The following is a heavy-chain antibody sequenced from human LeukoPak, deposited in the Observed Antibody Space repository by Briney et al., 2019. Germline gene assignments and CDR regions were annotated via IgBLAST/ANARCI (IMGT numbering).Heavy chain of an antibody. CDR1: GGSISSSSYY. CDR3: ARVRTSPTKLPRGYYYYYMDV. Sequence: SETLSLTCTVSGGSISSSSYYWGWIRQPPGKGLEWIGSIYYSGSTYYNPSLKSRVTISVDTSKNQFSLKLSSVTAADTAVYYCARVRTSPTKLPRGYYYYYMDVWGKGTTVTVSS. D-gene: IGHD1-14*01. V-gene: IGHV4-39*07. CDR2: IYYSGST. J-gene: IGHJ6*03.